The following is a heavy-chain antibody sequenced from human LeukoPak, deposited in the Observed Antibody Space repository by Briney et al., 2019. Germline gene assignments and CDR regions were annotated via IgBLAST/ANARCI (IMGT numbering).Heavy chain of an antibody. D-gene: IGHD3-10*01. CDR2: ISGSGGST. CDR3: AKDTITMVRGVTSYYFDY. J-gene: IGHJ4*02. Sequence: GGSLRLSCAASGFTFSSYAMSWVRQAPGKGLEWVSAISGSGGSTYYADSVKGRFTISRDNSKNTLYLQMNSLRAEDTAVYYCAKDTITMVRGVTSYYFDYWGQGTLDTVSS. V-gene: IGHV3-23*01. CDR1: GFTFSSYA.